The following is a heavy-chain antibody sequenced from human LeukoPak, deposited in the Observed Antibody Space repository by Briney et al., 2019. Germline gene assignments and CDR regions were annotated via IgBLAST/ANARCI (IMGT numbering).Heavy chain of an antibody. J-gene: IGHJ4*02. CDR2: ISGSGGST. D-gene: IGHD3-22*01. V-gene: IGHV3-23*01. CDR3: AKLVVITSPLDY. Sequence: GGSLRLSCAASGFTFSSYAMSWVRQAPGKGLEWVSVISGSGGSTYYADSVKGRFTISRDNSKNTLYLQMNSLRVEDTAVYYCAKLVVITSPLDYWGQGTLVTVSS. CDR1: GFTFSSYA.